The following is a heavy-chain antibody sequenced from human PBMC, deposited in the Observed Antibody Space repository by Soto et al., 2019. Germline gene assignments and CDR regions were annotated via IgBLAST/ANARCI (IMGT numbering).Heavy chain of an antibody. CDR1: GDSVSSNSAA. CDR3: ARDLVAAVCDY. V-gene: IGHV6-1*01. CDR2: TYYRSKWSN. J-gene: IGHJ4*02. D-gene: IGHD6-13*01. Sequence: QVQLQQSGPGLVKPSQTLSLTCAISGDSVSSNSAACTWLRQSPARGRDWLGRTYYRSKWSNAYAVSVKSRITISPDTSKNPFSLQLNSVTPEDTAVYYCARDLVAAVCDYWGQGTLVTVSS.